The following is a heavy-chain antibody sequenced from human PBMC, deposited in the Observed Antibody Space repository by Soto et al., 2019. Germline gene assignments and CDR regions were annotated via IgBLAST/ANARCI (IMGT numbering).Heavy chain of an antibody. CDR1: GGSVSSYS. V-gene: IGHV4-59*02. CDR3: ASSPPAMVDHNI. CDR2: VYYSGST. J-gene: IGHJ4*02. D-gene: IGHD5-18*01. Sequence: SETLSLTCTVSGGSVSSYSWTWVRQPPGKGLEWIGYVYYSGSTHYNPSLKSRVTISLDTSKNQFSLKLTSVTAADTAMYFCASSPPAMVDHNIWGQVSLVTVSS.